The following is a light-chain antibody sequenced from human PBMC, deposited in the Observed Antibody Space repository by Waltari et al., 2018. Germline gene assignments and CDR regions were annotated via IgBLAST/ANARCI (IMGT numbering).Light chain of an antibody. J-gene: IGLJ3*02. Sequence: QLVLTQSPSASASLRASVQLTCTLSSGPSSNVIAWHQQQPEKGPRFLMKVNSDGSHNKGDKIPDRFSGSSSEAEHYLTISSLQSEDEADYYCQTGGHGTWVFGGGTKLTVL. CDR3: QTGGHGTWV. CDR1: SGPSSNV. V-gene: IGLV4-69*01. CDR2: VNSDGSH.